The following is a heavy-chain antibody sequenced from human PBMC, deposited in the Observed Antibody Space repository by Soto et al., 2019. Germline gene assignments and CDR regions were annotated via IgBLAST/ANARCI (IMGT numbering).Heavy chain of an antibody. CDR3: AGTTSHYWYYMDV. V-gene: IGHV6-1*01. CDR2: TYYRTRWYY. J-gene: IGHJ6*03. D-gene: IGHD1-7*01. Sequence: HTLSLTGVMSGKSVSSNTAACNWIRQSTSRGLEWLGRTYYRTRWYYDYAVSVRSRITVNPDTSKNQFSLQLTSVTPEDTSVYYCAGTTSHYWYYMDVWGKGTTVTVSS. CDR1: GKSVSSNTAA.